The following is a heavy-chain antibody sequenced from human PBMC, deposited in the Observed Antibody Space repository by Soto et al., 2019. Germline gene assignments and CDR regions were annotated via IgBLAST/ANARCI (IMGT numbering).Heavy chain of an antibody. J-gene: IGHJ4*02. CDR1: GFTFSSYA. Sequence: EVQLLESGGGLVQPGGSLRLSCAASGFTFSSYAMSWVRQAPGKGLEWVSAISGSGGSTYYADSVKSRFTISRDNSKNTLYLQMNSLRAEDTAVYYCAKDSRGYCSGGSCSMGDYWGQGTLVTVSS. CDR3: AKDSRGYCSGGSCSMGDY. D-gene: IGHD2-15*01. CDR2: ISGSGGST. V-gene: IGHV3-23*01.